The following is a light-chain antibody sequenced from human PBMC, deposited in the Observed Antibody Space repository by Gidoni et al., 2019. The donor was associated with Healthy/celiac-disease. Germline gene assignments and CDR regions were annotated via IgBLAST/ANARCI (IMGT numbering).Light chain of an antibody. J-gene: IGKJ2*01. V-gene: IGKV1-27*01. CDR3: QKYNSAPYT. Sequence: DIQMTQSPSSLSASVGDRVTITCRASQGISNYLAWYQQKPGKVPKLLIYAASTLRSGVPSRFSGSGSGTDFPLTISSLQPDDVATYYCQKYNSAPYTFGQGTKLEIK. CDR2: AAS. CDR1: QGISNY.